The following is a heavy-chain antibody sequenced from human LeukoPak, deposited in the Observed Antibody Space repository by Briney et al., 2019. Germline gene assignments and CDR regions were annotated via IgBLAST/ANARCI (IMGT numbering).Heavy chain of an antibody. CDR1: GGTFSNYA. J-gene: IGHJ4*02. CDR2: IVPVFDTA. Sequence: SVMVSCKVSGGTFSNYAITWVRQAPGEGLEWMGAIVPVFDTANSARKFQGRIRITADESTSTAYMELSSLRSDDTAVYYCASLYDRSGDYWGQGTLVTVSS. V-gene: IGHV1-69*13. D-gene: IGHD3-22*01. CDR3: ASLYDRSGDY.